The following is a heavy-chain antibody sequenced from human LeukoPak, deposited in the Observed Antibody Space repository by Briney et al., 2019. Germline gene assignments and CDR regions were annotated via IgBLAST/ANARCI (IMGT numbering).Heavy chain of an antibody. J-gene: IGHJ4*02. D-gene: IGHD2-21*02. V-gene: IGHV3-30-3*01. Sequence: GGSLRLSCAASGFTFSSYAMSWVRQAPGKGLEWVAVISYDGSNKYYADSVKGRFTISRDNSKNTLYLQMNSLRAEDTAVYYCARDHPGHIVVVTAILPPDYWGQGTLVTVSS. CDR2: ISYDGSNK. CDR3: ARDHPGHIVVVTAILPPDY. CDR1: GFTFSSYA.